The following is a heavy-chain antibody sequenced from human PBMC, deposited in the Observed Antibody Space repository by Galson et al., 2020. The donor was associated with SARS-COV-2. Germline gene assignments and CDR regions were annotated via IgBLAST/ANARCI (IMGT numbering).Heavy chain of an antibody. CDR3: TRVHADLNGFQHGVIDY. V-gene: IGHV3-49*03. J-gene: IGHJ4*02. Sequence: GGSLRLSCNVSGVNFERYGVSWFRQAPGRGPEWVGFIRSQPYGGTTEYAASMKGRFTISRDDSKSIAYLQMSSLKTEDTAVYSCTRVHADLNGFQHGVIDYWGQGSLVIVSS. CDR2: IRSQPYGGTT. D-gene: IGHD3-9*01. CDR1: GVNFERYG.